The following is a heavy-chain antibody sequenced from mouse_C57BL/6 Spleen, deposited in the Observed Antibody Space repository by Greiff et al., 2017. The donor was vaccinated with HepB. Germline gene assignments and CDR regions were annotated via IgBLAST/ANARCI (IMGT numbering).Heavy chain of an antibody. CDR3: ARETTVVEGAMDY. CDR1: GYSFTSYY. CDR2: IYPGSGNT. Sequence: QVQLQQSGPELVKPGASVKISCKASGYSFTSYYIHWVKQRPGQGLEWIGWIYPGSGNTKYNEKFKGKATLTADTSSSTAYMQLSSLTSEDSAVYYCARETTVVEGAMDYWGQGTSVTVSS. J-gene: IGHJ4*01. V-gene: IGHV1-66*01. D-gene: IGHD1-1*01.